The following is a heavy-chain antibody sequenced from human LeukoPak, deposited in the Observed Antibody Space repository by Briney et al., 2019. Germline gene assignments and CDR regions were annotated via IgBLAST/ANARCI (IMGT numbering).Heavy chain of an antibody. CDR2: INSDGSST. Sequence: PGGSLRLSCAASGFTFSSYWMYWVRQAPGKGLVWVSRINSDGSSTSYADSVKGRCSISRDNAKNTLYLQMNSLRAEDTAVYYCARSPVEVDGSDIWGQGTMVTVSS. CDR3: ARSPVEVDGSDI. CDR1: GFTFSSYW. J-gene: IGHJ3*02. D-gene: IGHD2-2*01. V-gene: IGHV3-74*01.